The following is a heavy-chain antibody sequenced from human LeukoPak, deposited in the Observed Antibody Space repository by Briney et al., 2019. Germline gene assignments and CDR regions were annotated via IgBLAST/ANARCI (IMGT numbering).Heavy chain of an antibody. Sequence: GGSLRLSCAASGFTFSSYSMNWVRQAPGKGLEWVSSISSSSSYIYYADSVKGRFTISRDNSKNTLYLQMNSLRAEDTAVYYCAKSGFLEWLSHFDYWGQGTLVTVSS. CDR1: GFTFSSYS. CDR3: AKSGFLEWLSHFDY. CDR2: ISSSSSYI. J-gene: IGHJ4*02. V-gene: IGHV3-21*04. D-gene: IGHD3-3*01.